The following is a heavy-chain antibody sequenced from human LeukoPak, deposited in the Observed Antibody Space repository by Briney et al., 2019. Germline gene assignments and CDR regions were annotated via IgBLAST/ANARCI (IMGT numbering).Heavy chain of an antibody. Sequence: SETLSLTCNVSGGSISSHFWSWIRQPPGKGLEWIGRIYTSGSTNSNPSLKSRVTISVDTSKNQFSLKLSSVTAADTAVYYCARGAAYYYDSSGYYWFDPWGQGTLVTVSS. CDR1: GGSISSHF. CDR3: ARGAAYYYDSSGYYWFDP. V-gene: IGHV4-4*07. CDR2: IYTSGST. J-gene: IGHJ5*02. D-gene: IGHD3-22*01.